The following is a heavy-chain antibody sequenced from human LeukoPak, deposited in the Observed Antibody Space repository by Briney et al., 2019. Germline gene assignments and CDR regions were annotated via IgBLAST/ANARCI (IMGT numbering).Heavy chain of an antibody. CDR3: ASYDFWSGYHGY. D-gene: IGHD3-3*01. V-gene: IGHV4-34*01. J-gene: IGHJ4*02. CDR2: INLSGST. CDR1: GGSFGGYY. Sequence: SETLSLTCAVYGGSFGGYYWSWIRQPPGKGLEWIGEINLSGSTNYNPSLKSRVTISVDTSKNQFSLKLSSVTAADTAVYYCASYDFWSGYHGYWGQGTLVTVSS.